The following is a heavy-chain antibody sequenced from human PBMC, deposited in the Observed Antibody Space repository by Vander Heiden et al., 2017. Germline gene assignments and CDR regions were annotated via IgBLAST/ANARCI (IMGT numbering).Heavy chain of an antibody. CDR3: ATVSITIFGVVTYYFDY. V-gene: IGHV1-24*01. J-gene: IGHJ4*02. D-gene: IGHD3-3*01. CDR1: GYTLTELP. CDR2: FAPEDGET. Sequence: SGAEAKKPAASVKVSCKVSGYTLTELPIHWVRQAPGKGLEWMGGFAPEDGETIYAQKFQGRVTMTEDTSTDTAYMELSSLRSEDTAVYYCATVSITIFGVVTYYFDYWGQGTLVTVSS.